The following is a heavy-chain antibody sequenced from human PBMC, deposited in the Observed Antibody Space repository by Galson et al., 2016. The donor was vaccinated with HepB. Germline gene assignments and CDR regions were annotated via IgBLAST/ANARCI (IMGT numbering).Heavy chain of an antibody. CDR3: ARVSSRWGVGSAFDY. V-gene: IGHV4-4*07. D-gene: IGHD3-10*01. CDR1: GASISEYY. J-gene: IGHJ4*02. CDR2: LYSSGTT. Sequence: SETLSLTCSASGASISEYYWTWIRQPAGKGLEWLGHLYSSGTTDYNPSLKSRITISVDTSQNLFSLKLNTVTAADTAVYYCARVSSRWGVGSAFDYWGQGTLVTVSS.